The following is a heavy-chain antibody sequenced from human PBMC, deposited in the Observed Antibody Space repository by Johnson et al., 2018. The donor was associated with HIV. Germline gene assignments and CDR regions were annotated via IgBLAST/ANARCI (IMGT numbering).Heavy chain of an antibody. CDR2: INWNGGGP. CDR1: GFTFDDYA. D-gene: IGHD2/OR15-2a*01. CDR3: ARDNNLSSAFDI. J-gene: IGHJ3*02. V-gene: IGHV3-9*01. Sequence: VQLVVSGGGLIQPGRSLRLSCAASGFTFDDYAMHWVRQAPGMGLEWVSGINWNGGGPGYADSVKGRFTISRDNAKNSLYLQMNSLRAEDTALYYCARDNNLSSAFDIWGQGTMVTVSS.